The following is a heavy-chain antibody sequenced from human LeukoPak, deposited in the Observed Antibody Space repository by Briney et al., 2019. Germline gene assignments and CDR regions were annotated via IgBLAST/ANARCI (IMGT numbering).Heavy chain of an antibody. V-gene: IGHV3-48*03. CDR1: GFTFSSYE. CDR2: ISNSGSTI. J-gene: IGHJ3*02. Sequence: GGSLRLSCAASGFTFSSYEMNWVRQAPGKGLEWVSYISNSGSTIYYTDSVKGRFTISRDNAKSTLYLQMNSLRAEDTAVYYCARRSAAKDAFDIWGQGTMVTVSS. D-gene: IGHD6-25*01. CDR3: ARRSAAKDAFDI.